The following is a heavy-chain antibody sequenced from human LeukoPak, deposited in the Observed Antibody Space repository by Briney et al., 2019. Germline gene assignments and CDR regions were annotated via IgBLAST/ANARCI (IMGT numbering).Heavy chain of an antibody. CDR2: ISGSGGST. Sequence: PGGSLRLPCAASGFTFSSYAMSWVRQAPGKGLEWVSAISGSGGSTYYADSVKGRFTISRGNSKNTLYLQMNSLRAEDTAVYYCAKVVSSPNWFDPWGQGTLVTVPS. J-gene: IGHJ5*02. CDR1: GFTFSSYA. CDR3: AKVVSSPNWFDP. V-gene: IGHV3-23*01. D-gene: IGHD6-6*01.